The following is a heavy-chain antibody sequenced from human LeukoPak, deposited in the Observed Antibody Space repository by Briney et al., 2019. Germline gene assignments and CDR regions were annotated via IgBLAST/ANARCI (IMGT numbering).Heavy chain of an antibody. V-gene: IGHV3-23*01. J-gene: IGHJ6*03. CDR2: ISGSGGST. CDR3: AKVRSGSSPLPYYYYMDV. Sequence: PGGSLRLSCAASGFTFSTYGMSWVRQAPGKGLEWVSAISGSGGSTYYADSVKGRFTISRDNSKNTLYLQMNSLRAEDTAVYYCAKVRSGSSPLPYYYYMDVWGKGTTVTISS. D-gene: IGHD6-13*01. CDR1: GFTFSTYG.